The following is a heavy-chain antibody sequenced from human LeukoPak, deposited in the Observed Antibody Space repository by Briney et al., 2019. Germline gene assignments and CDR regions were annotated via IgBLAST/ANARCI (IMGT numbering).Heavy chain of an antibody. CDR2: IYYSGST. J-gene: IGHJ5*02. V-gene: IGHV4-59*01. Sequence: SETLSLACTVSGGSISSYYWRWIRQPPGKGLEWIGYIYYSGSTNYNPSLKSRVTISVDTSKNQFSLKLSSVTAADTAVYYCARGYTIWWIDPWGQGTLVTVSS. D-gene: IGHD1-20*01. CDR1: GGSISSYY. CDR3: ARGYTIWWIDP.